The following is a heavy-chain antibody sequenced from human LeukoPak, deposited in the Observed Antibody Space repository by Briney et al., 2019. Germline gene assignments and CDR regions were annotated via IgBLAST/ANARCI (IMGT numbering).Heavy chain of an antibody. D-gene: IGHD3-3*01. CDR2: ISYDGSNK. Sequence: GGSLRLSCAASGFTFSSYAMHGVRQAPGKGLEWVAVISYDGSNKYYADSVKGRFTISRDNSKNTLYLQMNSLRAEDTAVYYCARDFWSGYSLFDYWGQGTLVTVSS. CDR1: GFTFSSYA. CDR3: ARDFWSGYSLFDY. V-gene: IGHV3-30-3*01. J-gene: IGHJ4*02.